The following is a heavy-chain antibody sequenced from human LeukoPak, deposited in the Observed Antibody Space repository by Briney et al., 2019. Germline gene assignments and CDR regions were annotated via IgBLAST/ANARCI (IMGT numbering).Heavy chain of an antibody. CDR2: FRGTADT. J-gene: IGHJ4*02. V-gene: IGHV3-23*01. CDR3: AKASWVSNADAVL. CDR1: GSPLGGYA. D-gene: IGHD1-1*01. Sequence: GPLTFSCAAPGSPLGGYAMSWVREVQARGLGWVSSFRGTADTFYADSVKSRFTLSRNDSRNTGYLQLNNLRVEDAAVYYCAKASWVSNADAVLWGQGTVVTVSS.